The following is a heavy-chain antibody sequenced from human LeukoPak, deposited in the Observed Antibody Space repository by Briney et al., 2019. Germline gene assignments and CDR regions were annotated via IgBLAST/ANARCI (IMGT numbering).Heavy chain of an antibody. V-gene: IGHV4-30-2*01. CDR2: IYHSGST. CDR1: GGSISSGGYS. Sequence: SETLSLTCAVSGGSISSGGYSWSWIRQPPGKGLEWIGYIYHSGSTYYNPSLKSRVTISVDRSKNQFSLKLSSVTAADTAVHYCARLRVVLRAFDIWGQGTMVTVSS. CDR3: ARLRVVLRAFDI. J-gene: IGHJ3*02. D-gene: IGHD3-3*01.